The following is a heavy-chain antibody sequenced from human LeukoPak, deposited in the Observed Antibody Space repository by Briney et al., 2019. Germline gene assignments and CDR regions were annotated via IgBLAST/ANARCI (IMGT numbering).Heavy chain of an antibody. J-gene: IGHJ4*02. CDR2: IYSGGST. D-gene: IGHD3-22*01. V-gene: IGHV3-66*01. CDR1: GFTVSSNY. CDR3: YSMIVVEIRVINDY. Sequence: GGSLRLSCAVSGFTVSSNYMSWVRQAPGKGLEWVSVIYSGGSTYYADSVKGRFTISRDDSKNTLYLQMNSLRAEDTAVYYCYSMIVVEIRVINDYWGQGTLVTVSS.